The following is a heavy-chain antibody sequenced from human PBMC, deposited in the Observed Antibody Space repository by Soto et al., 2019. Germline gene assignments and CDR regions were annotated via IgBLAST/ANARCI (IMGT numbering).Heavy chain of an antibody. CDR1: GFTFSSYA. J-gene: IGHJ4*02. Sequence: QVQLVDSGGGVVQPGSALRLSCAASGFTFSSYAMHWVRQAPGKGLEWVAVISFDGSNRYYADSVKDRFTVYRDNSTNTLYVQMNRHSAEDTAVYYCGRDRRFGDGYNLGFDYWGQGTLVTVSS. V-gene: IGHV3-30-3*01. CDR3: GRDRRFGDGYNLGFDY. D-gene: IGHD5-12*01. CDR2: ISFDGSNR.